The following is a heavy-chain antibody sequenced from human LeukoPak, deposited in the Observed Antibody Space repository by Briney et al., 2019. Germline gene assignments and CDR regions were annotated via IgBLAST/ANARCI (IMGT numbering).Heavy chain of an antibody. CDR2: IYYGGYT. D-gene: IGHD3-3*01. CDR3: QSRFLEWLLGY. V-gene: IGHV4-39*01. CDR1: GGSISGNNYY. J-gene: IGHJ4*02. Sequence: SETLSLTCTVSGGSISGNNYYWGWIRQPPGKGLEWIGSIYYGGYTYYNPSLKSRVTISVDTSKNQFSLKLSSVTAADTAIYYCQSRFLEWLLGYWGQGTLVTVSS.